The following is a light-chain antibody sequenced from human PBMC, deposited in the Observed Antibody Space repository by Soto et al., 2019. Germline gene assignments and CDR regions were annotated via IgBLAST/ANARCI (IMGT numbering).Light chain of an antibody. Sequence: QSALTQPRSVSGSPGQSVTISCTGTNSDVGGYNYVSWYQQHPGKAPKLMIYDVSNRPSGVPDRFSGSKSGNTASLTISGLQAEDEAAYYCCSYAGSYTWVFGGGTKLTVL. V-gene: IGLV2-11*01. CDR2: DVS. J-gene: IGLJ3*02. CDR1: NSDVGGYNY. CDR3: CSYAGSYTWV.